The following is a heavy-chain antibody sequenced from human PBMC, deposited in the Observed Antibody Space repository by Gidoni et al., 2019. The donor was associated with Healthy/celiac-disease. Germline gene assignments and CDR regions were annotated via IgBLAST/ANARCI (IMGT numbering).Heavy chain of an antibody. J-gene: IGHJ4*02. V-gene: IGHV3-23*01. CDR1: GFIFSTSV. CDR3: AKEIPDYGDYVFDY. Sequence: EVQLLESGGGLVQPGGSLRLSCAASGFIFSTSVMSWVRQAPGKGLEWVSVIGGNGYNTHYADAVKGRFTISRDNSKNTLYLYMSGLRGDDTAKYFCAKEIPDYGDYVFDYWGQGTVVTVSS. CDR2: IGGNGYNT. D-gene: IGHD4-17*01.